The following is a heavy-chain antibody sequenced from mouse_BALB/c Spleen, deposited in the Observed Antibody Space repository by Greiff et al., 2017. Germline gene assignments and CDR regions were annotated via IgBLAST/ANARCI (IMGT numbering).Heavy chain of an antibody. CDR2: IWAGGST. Sequence: QVQLKESGPGLVAPSQSLSITCTVSGFSLTRYGVHWVRQPPGKGLEWLGVIWAGGSTNYNSALMSRLSISKDNSKSQVFLKMNSLQTDDTAMYYCARETTATWFAYWGQGTLVTVSA. D-gene: IGHD1-2*01. V-gene: IGHV2-9*02. CDR1: GFSLTRYG. CDR3: ARETTATWFAY. J-gene: IGHJ3*01.